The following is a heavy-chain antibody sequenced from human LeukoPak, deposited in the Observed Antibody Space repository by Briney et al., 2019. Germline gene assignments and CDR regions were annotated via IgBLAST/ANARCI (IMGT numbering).Heavy chain of an antibody. CDR2: MNPNSGNT. D-gene: IGHD3-3*01. CDR1: GYTFTSYD. J-gene: IGHJ4*02. V-gene: IGHV1-8*01. Sequence: VASVKVSCKASGYTFTSYDINWVRQATGQGLEWMGWMNPNSGNTGYAQKFQGRVTMTRNTSISTAYMELSSLRSEDTAVYYCARGHRITIFGVVILHGFDYWGQGTLVTVSS. CDR3: ARGHRITIFGVVILHGFDY.